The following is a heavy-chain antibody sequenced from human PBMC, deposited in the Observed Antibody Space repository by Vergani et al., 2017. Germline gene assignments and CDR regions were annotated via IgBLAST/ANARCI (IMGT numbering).Heavy chain of an antibody. J-gene: IGHJ4*02. Sequence: QVQLVQSGAEVKKPGSSVKVSCKASGGTFSSYTISWVRQAPGQGLEWMGRIIPILGIANYAQKFQGRVTITADKSTSTAYMELRNLRSDDTAVYYCARVGGRTAMAYFDYWGQGTLVTVSS. D-gene: IGHD5-18*01. CDR2: IIPILGIA. CDR3: ARVGGRTAMAYFDY. CDR1: GGTFSSYT. V-gene: IGHV1-69*02.